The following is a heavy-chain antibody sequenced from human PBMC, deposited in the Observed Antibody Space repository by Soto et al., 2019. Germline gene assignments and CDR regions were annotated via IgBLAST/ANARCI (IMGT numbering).Heavy chain of an antibody. CDR2: IRSKAYGGTT. CDR3: TRAKLVVAAKGGWFDP. D-gene: IGHD2-15*01. CDR1: GFTFGDYA. Sequence: GGSLRLSCTASGFTFGDYAMSWFRQAPGKGLEWVGFIRSKAYGGTTEYAASVKGRFTISRDDSKSIAYLQMNSLKTEDTAVYYCTRAKLVVAAKGGWFDPWGQGTLVTVSS. J-gene: IGHJ5*02. V-gene: IGHV3-49*03.